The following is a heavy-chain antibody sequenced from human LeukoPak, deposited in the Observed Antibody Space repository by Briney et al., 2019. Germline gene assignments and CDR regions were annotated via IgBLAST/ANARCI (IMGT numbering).Heavy chain of an antibody. D-gene: IGHD1-7*01. CDR1: GYTFTSYD. V-gene: IGHV1-8*03. J-gene: IGHJ6*03. Sequence: GASVKVSCKASGYTFTSYDINWVRQATGQGLEWMGWMNPNSGNTGYAQKFQGRVTITRNTSISTAYMELSSLRSEDTAVYYCARGITGTTFFRYYYYYMDVWGKGTTVTVSS. CDR2: MNPNSGNT. CDR3: ARGITGTTFFRYYYYYMDV.